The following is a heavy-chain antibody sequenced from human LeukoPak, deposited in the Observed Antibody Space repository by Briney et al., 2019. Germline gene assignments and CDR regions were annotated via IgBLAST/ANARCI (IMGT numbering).Heavy chain of an antibody. V-gene: IGHV4-34*01. CDR1: GGSFSGYY. Sequence: PSETLSLTCAVYGGSFSGYYWSWIRQPPGKGLEWIGEINHSGSSNYNPSLKSRVTISVDTSKNHFSLKLSSVPAADTAVYYCARCEDFWRGLRFDYWGQGTLVTVPS. CDR2: INHSGSS. D-gene: IGHD3-3*01. CDR3: ARCEDFWRGLRFDY. J-gene: IGHJ4*02.